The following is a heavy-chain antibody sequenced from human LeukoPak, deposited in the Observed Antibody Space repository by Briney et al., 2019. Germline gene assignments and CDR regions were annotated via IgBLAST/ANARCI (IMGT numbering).Heavy chain of an antibody. CDR2: IKQDGSEK. Sequence: GGSLRLSCAASGFTFSSYWMSWVRQAPGKGLEWVANIKQDGSEKYYADSVKGRFTISRDNSKNTLYVQMNSVKAEDTAVYYCAKDLGVVPTAVEPPFDYWGQGTLVTVSS. V-gene: IGHV3-7*01. D-gene: IGHD2-2*01. CDR3: AKDLGVVPTAVEPPFDY. J-gene: IGHJ4*02. CDR1: GFTFSSYW.